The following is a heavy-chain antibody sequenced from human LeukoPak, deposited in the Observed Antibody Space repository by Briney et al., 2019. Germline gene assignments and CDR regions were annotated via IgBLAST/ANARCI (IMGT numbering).Heavy chain of an antibody. V-gene: IGHV3-23*01. Sequence: GGSLRLSCAASGFTFSIYAMSWVRQAPGKGLEWVSGMSGSGGSTFYADSVQGRFTISRDNSKNTLYLQMNTLRAEDTAVYYCAKDREYSYVYDAFDIWGQGTLVTVSS. CDR3: AKDREYSYVYDAFDI. J-gene: IGHJ3*02. CDR2: MSGSGGST. CDR1: GFTFSIYA. D-gene: IGHD3-16*01.